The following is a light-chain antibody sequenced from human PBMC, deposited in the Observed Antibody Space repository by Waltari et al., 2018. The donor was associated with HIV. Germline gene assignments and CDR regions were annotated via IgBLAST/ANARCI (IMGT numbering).Light chain of an antibody. Sequence: EIMMTQSPATLSVSPGDTATLSCRASQSVSTNLAWYPQKPGQAPRLLFYDAATRATGGPARFSGGGSETEFTLTITSLQSEDFAVYYCQQYNNWPPAYTFGQGTKLEIK. CDR2: DAA. CDR3: QQYNNWPPAYT. CDR1: QSVSTN. J-gene: IGKJ2*01. V-gene: IGKV3-15*01.